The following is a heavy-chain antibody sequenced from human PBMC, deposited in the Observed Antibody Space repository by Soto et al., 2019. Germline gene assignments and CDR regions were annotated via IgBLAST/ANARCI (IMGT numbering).Heavy chain of an antibody. D-gene: IGHD2-2*01. CDR2: IYNSGST. V-gene: IGHV4-4*02. CDR3: ARLVISTSRYGMDV. J-gene: IGHJ6*04. Sequence: QVQLQESGPGLVKPSGTLSLTCAVSGASISSSCWWTLVRQPPGKGLEWIGEIYNSGSTNNNPSPKCQNSXXAXKXXNHFSLKGSAVAASDIVGYYCARLVISTSRYGMDVWGKGTTVTVSS. CDR1: GASISSSCW.